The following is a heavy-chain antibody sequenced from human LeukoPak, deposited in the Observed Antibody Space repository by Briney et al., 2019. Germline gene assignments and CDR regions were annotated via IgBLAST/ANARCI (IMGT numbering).Heavy chain of an antibody. J-gene: IGHJ4*02. CDR3: ARGNYCSGGSCYDGAFDY. V-gene: IGHV1-18*01. D-gene: IGHD2-15*01. CDR1: GYTFTSYG. Sequence: ASVKVFCKASGYTFTSYGISWVRQAPGQGLEWRGWSSGYNGNTNYAQKLQGRVTMTTDTSTSTAYIELRSLRSDDTAVYYCARGNYCSGGSCYDGAFDYWGQGTLVTVSS. CDR2: SSGYNGNT.